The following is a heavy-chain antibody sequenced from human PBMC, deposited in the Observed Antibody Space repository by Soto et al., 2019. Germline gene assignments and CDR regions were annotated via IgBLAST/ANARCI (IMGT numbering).Heavy chain of an antibody. CDR2: IYYSGNT. V-gene: IGHV4-39*01. CDR1: GGSIRSSSYF. CDR3: AKINDKLYQSMDV. D-gene: IGHD2-2*01. J-gene: IGHJ6*03. Sequence: QLQLQESGPGLVKPSETLSLTCTVSGGSIRSSSYFWGWIRQFPGKGLERIGNIYYSGNTYYNPSLKTRVTRSIDTSSNPFSVKLTAVTAADTAVYFCAKINDKLYQSMDVWGKGPRVTVSS.